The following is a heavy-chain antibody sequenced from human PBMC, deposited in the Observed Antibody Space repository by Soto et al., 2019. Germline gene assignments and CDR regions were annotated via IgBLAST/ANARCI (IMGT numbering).Heavy chain of an antibody. J-gene: IGHJ4*02. D-gene: IGHD3-9*01. CDR2: INHSGST. CDR3: ARGGPHLLRYFDWSPFDY. CDR1: GGSFSGYY. Sequence: SETLSVTCAVDGGSFSGYYWSWIRQPPGKGLEWIGEINHSGSTNYNPSLKSRVTISVDTSKNQFSLKLSSVTAADTAMYYCARGGPHLLRYFDWSPFDYWGQVTLVTVSS. V-gene: IGHV4-34*01.